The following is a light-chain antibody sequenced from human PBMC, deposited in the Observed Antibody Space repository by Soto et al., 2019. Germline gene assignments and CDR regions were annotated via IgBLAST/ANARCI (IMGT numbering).Light chain of an antibody. J-gene: IGLJ1*01. V-gene: IGLV2-14*01. Sequence: QSVLTQPASVSGSPGQSITISCTGTSGDVGTYNYVSWYQQHPGKAPKLMIYEVRNRPSGVSNRFSGSKSGNTASLTISGLQAQDEAAYYCSSYTRSSTYVLGGGTKVTVL. CDR1: SGDVGTYNY. CDR3: SSYTRSSTYV. CDR2: EVR.